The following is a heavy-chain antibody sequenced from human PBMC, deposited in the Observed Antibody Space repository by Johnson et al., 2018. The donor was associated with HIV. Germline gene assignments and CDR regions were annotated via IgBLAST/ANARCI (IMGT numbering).Heavy chain of an antibody. CDR3: AKSTRGNWGSCFDI. V-gene: IGHV3-11*04. J-gene: IGHJ3*02. CDR1: GFSFSDYF. D-gene: IGHD7-27*01. Sequence: QVQLVESGGGLVKPGGSLRLSCAASGFSFSDYFMTWIRQAPGKGLEWVSYISPSGGTIFHADSVKCRFTISRDNAKNSLYLQMNSLRAEDTAVYYCAKSTRGNWGSCFDIWGQGTMVTVSS. CDR2: ISPSGGTI.